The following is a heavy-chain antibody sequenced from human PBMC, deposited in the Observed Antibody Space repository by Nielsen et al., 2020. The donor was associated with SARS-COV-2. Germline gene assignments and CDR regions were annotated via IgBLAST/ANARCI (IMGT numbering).Heavy chain of an antibody. V-gene: IGHV3-30*04. J-gene: IGHJ4*02. CDR1: GFTFSSYA. Sequence: GGSLRLSCAASGFTFSSYAMHWVRQAPGKGLEWVAVISYDGSNKYYADSVKGRFTISRDNSKNTLYLQMSSLRAEDTAVYYCARDGYNFFDYWGQGTLVTVSS. CDR2: ISYDGSNK. CDR3: ARDGYNFFDY. D-gene: IGHD5-24*01.